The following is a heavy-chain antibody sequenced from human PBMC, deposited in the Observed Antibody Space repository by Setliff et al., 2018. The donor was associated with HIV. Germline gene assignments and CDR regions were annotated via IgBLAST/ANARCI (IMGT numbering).Heavy chain of an antibody. CDR1: GGSIRSSSYY. CDR3: VRGANFYTPRKRIFDY. CDR2: ISHNGGF. J-gene: IGHJ4*02. V-gene: IGHV4-39*07. D-gene: IGHD3-3*01. Sequence: PSETLSLTCTVSGGSIRSSSYYWAWLRQSPGKGLEWIGEISHNGGFNYSPSLESRLTMSVDTPRNQVSLNLSAVTAADTAIYYCVRGANFYTPRKRIFDYWGQGMSVTVSS.